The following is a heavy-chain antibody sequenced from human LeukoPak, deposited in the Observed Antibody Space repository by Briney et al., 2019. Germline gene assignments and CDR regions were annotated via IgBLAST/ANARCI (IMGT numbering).Heavy chain of an antibody. CDR3: ARGVGATAPHFDY. Sequence: GGSLRLSCAAPGFTFSSYGMHWVRQAPGKGLEWVAVIWYVGSNKYYADSVKGRFTISRDNSKNTLYLQMNSLRAEDTAVYYCARGVGATAPHFDYWGQGTMVTVSS. V-gene: IGHV3-33*01. J-gene: IGHJ4*02. CDR1: GFTFSSYG. D-gene: IGHD1-26*01. CDR2: IWYVGSNK.